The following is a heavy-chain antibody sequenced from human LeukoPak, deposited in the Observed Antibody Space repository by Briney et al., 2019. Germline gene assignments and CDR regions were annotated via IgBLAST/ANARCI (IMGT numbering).Heavy chain of an antibody. V-gene: IGHV3-23*01. J-gene: IGHJ5*02. CDR2: ISGSGGST. D-gene: IGHD1-26*01. CDR3: AKSAIVGATRYNWFDP. Sequence: GGSLRLSCAASGFTFSSYAMSWVRQAPGKGLEWVSAISGSGGSTYYADSVKGRFTISRDNSKNTLYLQMNSLRAEDSAVYYCAKSAIVGATRYNWFDPWGQGTLVTVSS. CDR1: GFTFSSYA.